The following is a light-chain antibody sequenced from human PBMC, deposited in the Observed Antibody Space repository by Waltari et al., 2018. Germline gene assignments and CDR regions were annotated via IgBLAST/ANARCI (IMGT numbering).Light chain of an antibody. J-gene: IGKJ1*01. V-gene: IGKV1-39*01. CDR3: QQGHSTPRT. Sequence: DIQMTQSPSSLSASVGDRVPNTCRASQSISSYLYWYQQKPEKAPQPLIYAASSLQSGVPSRFSGRGSGTDFTLTITSLQPEDFATYYCQQGHSTPRTFGQGTKVEIK. CDR1: QSISSY. CDR2: AAS.